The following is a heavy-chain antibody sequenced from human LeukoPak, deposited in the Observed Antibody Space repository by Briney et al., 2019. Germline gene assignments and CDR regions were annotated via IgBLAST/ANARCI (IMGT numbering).Heavy chain of an antibody. Sequence: GGSLRLSCAASGFPFRSYSMNWVRQAPGKGLEWVSSISTTSTYVYYVDSVKGRFTIPRDNAKNSLYLQMNSLRAEDTAVYYCARDTYNWNYGYDYWGQGTLVTVSS. D-gene: IGHD1-7*01. CDR3: ARDTYNWNYGYDY. CDR1: GFPFRSYS. V-gene: IGHV3-21*01. CDR2: ISTTSTYV. J-gene: IGHJ4*02.